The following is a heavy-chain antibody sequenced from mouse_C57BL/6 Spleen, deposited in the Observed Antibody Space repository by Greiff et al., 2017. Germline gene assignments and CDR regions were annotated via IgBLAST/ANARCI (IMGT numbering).Heavy chain of an antibody. CDR3: AMYYDYDEGFAY. Sequence: QVQLKQPGAELVKPGASVKVSCKASGYTFTSYWMHWVKQRPGQGLEWIGRIHPSDSDTNYNQKFKGKATLTVDKSSSTAYMQLSSLTSEDSAVYYCAMYYDYDEGFAYWGQGTLVTVSA. V-gene: IGHV1-74*01. CDR1: GYTFTSYW. J-gene: IGHJ3*01. D-gene: IGHD2-4*01. CDR2: IHPSDSDT.